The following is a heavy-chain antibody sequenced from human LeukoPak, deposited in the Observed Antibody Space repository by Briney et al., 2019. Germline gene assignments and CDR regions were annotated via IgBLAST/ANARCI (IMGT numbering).Heavy chain of an antibody. CDR3: ARGLYDSSGYYSGRFDP. J-gene: IGHJ5*02. V-gene: IGHV4-34*01. CDR1: GGSFSGYY. CDR2: INHSGST. D-gene: IGHD3-22*01. Sequence: SETLSLTCAVYGGSFSGYYWSWIRQPPGKGLEWNGEINHSGSTNYNPSLKSRVTITVDTSKNQFSLKLSSVTAADTAVYYCARGLYDSSGYYSGRFDPWGQGTLVTVSS.